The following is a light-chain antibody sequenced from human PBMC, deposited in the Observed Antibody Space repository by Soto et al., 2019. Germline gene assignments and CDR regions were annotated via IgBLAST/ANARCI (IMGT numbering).Light chain of an antibody. Sequence: DSQMTQSPSTLYAYVGDRVTITCRASQSISSWLAWYQQKPGKAPKLLIYDASSLESGVPSRFSGSGSGTDFTLTISSLQSEDFATYFCQQANSFPVSFGQGTRLEIK. CDR3: QQANSFPVS. V-gene: IGKV1-5*01. CDR2: DAS. J-gene: IGKJ5*01. CDR1: QSISSW.